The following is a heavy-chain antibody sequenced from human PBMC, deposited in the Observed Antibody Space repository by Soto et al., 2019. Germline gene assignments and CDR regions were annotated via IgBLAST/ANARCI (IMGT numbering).Heavy chain of an antibody. CDR1: GFTFNNYG. CDR3: VKDYYDTWAGYYGPDY. Sequence: QVQLVESGGGVVQPGRSLRLSCVASGFTFNNYGIHWVRQAPGKGLEWVTVISYDGNTKYYADSVKGRFTISRDNSKNTLYRQLNGLRPEDTAVYYCVKDYYDTWAGYYGPDYWGQGTLFTVSS. V-gene: IGHV3-30*18. D-gene: IGHD3-9*01. J-gene: IGHJ4*02. CDR2: ISYDGNTK.